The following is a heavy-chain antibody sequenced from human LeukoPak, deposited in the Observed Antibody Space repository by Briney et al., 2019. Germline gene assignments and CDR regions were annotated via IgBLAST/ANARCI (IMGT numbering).Heavy chain of an antibody. CDR1: GFRFSSYA. CDR2: ISGSGVST. J-gene: IGHJ4*02. D-gene: IGHD1-7*01. CDR3: AKDERNWNYNLASQTYD. V-gene: IGHV3-23*01. Sequence: GGSLRLPCAASGFRFSSYAMSWVRQAPGKGLEWVSAISGSGVSTYYADSVKGRFTVSRGNSKNTLYLQMSSLRAEDTAVYYCAKDERNWNYNLASQTYDWGQGTLVTVSS.